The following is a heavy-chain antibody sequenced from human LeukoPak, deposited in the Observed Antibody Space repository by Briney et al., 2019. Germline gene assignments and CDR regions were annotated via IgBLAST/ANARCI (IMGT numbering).Heavy chain of an antibody. Sequence: GESLKISCKGSGYTFTNYWIGWARQMPGRGLEWMGIIYPGDSDTRYSPSFQGQVTISADKSISAAYLQSSSLKASDTAMYYCARIDREVVPFDYWGQGTLVTVSS. CDR2: IYPGDSDT. J-gene: IGHJ4*02. D-gene: IGHD2-15*01. V-gene: IGHV5-51*01. CDR3: ARIDREVVPFDY. CDR1: GYTFTNYW.